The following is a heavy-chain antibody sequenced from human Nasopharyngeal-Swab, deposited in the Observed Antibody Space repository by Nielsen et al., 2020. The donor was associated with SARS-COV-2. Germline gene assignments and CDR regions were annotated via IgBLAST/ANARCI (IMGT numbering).Heavy chain of an antibody. Sequence: GESLKISCAASGFTFSSYWMSWVRQAPGKGLEWVANIKQDGSEKYYVDSVKGRFTISRDNAKNSLYLQMNSLRAEDTAVYYCARVEGGYCSSTSCFSYYFDYWGQGILVTVSS. CDR1: GFTFSSYW. CDR3: ARVEGGYCSSTSCFSYYFDY. V-gene: IGHV3-7*01. D-gene: IGHD2-2*03. J-gene: IGHJ4*02. CDR2: IKQDGSEK.